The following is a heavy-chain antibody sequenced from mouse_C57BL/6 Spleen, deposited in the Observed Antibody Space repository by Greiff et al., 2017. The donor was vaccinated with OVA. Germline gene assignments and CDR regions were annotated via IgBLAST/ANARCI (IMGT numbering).Heavy chain of an antibody. J-gene: IGHJ3*01. Sequence: VQLQQSGAELVRPGASVKLSCKASGYTFTDYYINWVKQRPGQGLEWIARIYPGSGNTYYNEKFKGKATLTAEKSSSTAYMQLSSLTSEDSAVYFCAREGGLRREFAYWGQGTLVTVSA. CDR1: GYTFTDYY. CDR3: AREGGLRREFAY. V-gene: IGHV1-76*01. D-gene: IGHD2-4*01. CDR2: IYPGSGNT.